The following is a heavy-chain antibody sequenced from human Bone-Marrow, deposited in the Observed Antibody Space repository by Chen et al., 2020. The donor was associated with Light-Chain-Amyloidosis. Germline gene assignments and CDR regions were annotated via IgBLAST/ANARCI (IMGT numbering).Heavy chain of an antibody. V-gene: IGHV4-61*01. D-gene: IGHD5-12*01. CDR1: GGSVSSGSYY. CDR2: IYYSGST. Sequence: QVQLQESGPGLVKPSETLSLTCTVSGGSVSSGSYYWSWIRQPPGKGLEWIGYIYYSGSTNYNPSLKSRVTISVDTSKNQFPLKLSSVTAADTAVYYCARGRGYSQDFDYWGQGTLVTVSS. CDR3: ARGRGYSQDFDY. J-gene: IGHJ4*02.